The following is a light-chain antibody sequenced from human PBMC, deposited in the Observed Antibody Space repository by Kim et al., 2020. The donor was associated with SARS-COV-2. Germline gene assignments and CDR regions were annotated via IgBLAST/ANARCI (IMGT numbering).Light chain of an antibody. CDR1: QDIRTY. J-gene: IGKJ4*01. CDR2: DAS. V-gene: IGKV1-33*01. Sequence: ASVGDTVTITCEASQDIRTYVNWYQQKPGKNPKILMYDASTLKTGVPSRFSGSGAGTDFALTISSLQPEDIGTYYCHQYESLPLTFGGGTKVDIK. CDR3: HQYESLPLT.